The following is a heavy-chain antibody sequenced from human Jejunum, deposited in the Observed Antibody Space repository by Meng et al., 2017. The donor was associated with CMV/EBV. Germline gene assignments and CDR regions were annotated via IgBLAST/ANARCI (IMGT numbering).Heavy chain of an antibody. J-gene: IGHJ4*02. D-gene: IGHD3-9*01. CDR3: ARDFDGLHY. Sequence: LSLAAARVTFSNYRMHWVRQAPGKGRVWVSLSSSDGSTTNYADSVKGRFTISRDNAKNTLYLQMNSLRAEDTAVYYCARDFDGLHYWGQGTLVTVSS. CDR2: SSSDGSTT. CDR1: RVTFSNYR. V-gene: IGHV3-74*01.